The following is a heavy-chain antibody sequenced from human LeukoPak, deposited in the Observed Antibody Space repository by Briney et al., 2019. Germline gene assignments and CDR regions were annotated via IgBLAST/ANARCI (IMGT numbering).Heavy chain of an antibody. CDR3: ARSTYGSGSYPFDY. D-gene: IGHD3-10*01. V-gene: IGHV1-2*06. Sequence: ASVKVSCKASGYTFTGYYMHWVRQAPGQGLEWMGRINPNSGGTNYAQKFQGRVTMTRDTSISTAYMVLSRLRSDDTAVYYCARSTYGSGSYPFDYWGQGTLVTVSS. J-gene: IGHJ4*02. CDR1: GYTFTGYY. CDR2: INPNSGGT.